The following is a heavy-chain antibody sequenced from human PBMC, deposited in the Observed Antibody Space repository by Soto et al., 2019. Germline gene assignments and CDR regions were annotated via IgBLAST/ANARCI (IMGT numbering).Heavy chain of an antibody. CDR1: VYTFTSYA. D-gene: IGHD3-10*01. Sequence: ASVKVSCKASVYTFTSYAMHWVRQAPGQRLEWMGWINAYNGNTNYSQKLQGRVTMTTDTSTSTAYMELRSLRSDDTAVYYCARDQVLLWFGERPAPSAFDIWGQGTMVTVSS. CDR3: ARDQVLLWFGERPAPSAFDI. CDR2: INAYNGNT. V-gene: IGHV1-3*01. J-gene: IGHJ3*02.